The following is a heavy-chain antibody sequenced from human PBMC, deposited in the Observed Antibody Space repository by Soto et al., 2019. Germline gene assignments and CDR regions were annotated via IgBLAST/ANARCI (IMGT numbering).Heavy chain of an antibody. D-gene: IGHD3-10*01. J-gene: IGHJ6*02. CDR3: ARELWFGELLGYYYYGMDV. V-gene: IGHV1-18*01. Sequence: VASVKVSCKASGYTFTSYGISWVRQAPGQGLEWMGWISAYNGNTNYAQKLQGRVTMTTDTSTSTAYMELRSLRSDDTAVYYCARELWFGELLGYYYYGMDVWGQGTTVTVSS. CDR2: ISAYNGNT. CDR1: GYTFTSYG.